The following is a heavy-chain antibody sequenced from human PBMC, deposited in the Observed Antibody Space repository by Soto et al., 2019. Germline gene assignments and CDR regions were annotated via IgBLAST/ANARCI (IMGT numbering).Heavy chain of an antibody. V-gene: IGHV1-69*02. Sequence: APVTVSCKASGGTFSSYTISWVRQAPGQGLEWMGRIIPILGIANYAQKFQGRVTSTADKSTSTAYMELSSLRSEDTAVYYCARARDYGDSHFDYWGQGTLVTVSS. J-gene: IGHJ4*02. CDR1: GGTFSSYT. D-gene: IGHD4-17*01. CDR3: ARARDYGDSHFDY. CDR2: IIPILGIA.